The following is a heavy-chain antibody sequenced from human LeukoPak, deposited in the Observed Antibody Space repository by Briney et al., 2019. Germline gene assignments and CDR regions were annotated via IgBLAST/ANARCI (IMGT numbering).Heavy chain of an antibody. CDR2: IYYSGST. V-gene: IGHV4-30-4*08. D-gene: IGHD3-22*01. CDR1: GGSISSGDYY. CDR3: AREVDYDSSGYYYIY. J-gene: IGHJ4*02. Sequence: SETLSLTCIVSGGSISSGDYYWSWIRQPPGKGLEWIGYIYYSGSTYYNPSLKSRVTISVDTSKNQFSLKLSSVTAADTAVYYCAREVDYDSSGYYYIYWGQGTLVTVSS.